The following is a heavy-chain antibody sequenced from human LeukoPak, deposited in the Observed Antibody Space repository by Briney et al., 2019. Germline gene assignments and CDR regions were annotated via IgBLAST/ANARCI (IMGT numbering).Heavy chain of an antibody. J-gene: IGHJ6*03. Sequence: SETLSLTCAVYGGSFSGYYWSWIRQPPGKGLEWIGEINHSGSTNYNPSLKSRVTISVDTSKNQFSLKLSSVTAADTAVYYCARVTQLWIPSSYYYYYCMDVWGKGTTVTVSS. CDR1: GGSFSGYY. V-gene: IGHV4-34*01. D-gene: IGHD5-18*01. CDR2: INHSGST. CDR3: ARVTQLWIPSSYYYYYCMDV.